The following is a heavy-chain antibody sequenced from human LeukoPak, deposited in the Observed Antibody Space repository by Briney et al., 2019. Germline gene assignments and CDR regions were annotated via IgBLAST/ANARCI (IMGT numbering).Heavy chain of an antibody. CDR1: GFTFDDYG. J-gene: IGHJ4*02. CDR2: INWSGGST. D-gene: IGHD3-22*01. V-gene: IGHV3-20*04. Sequence: PGGSLRLSCEASGFTFDDYGMSWVRQAPGKGLEWVSGINWSGGSTGYADSVKGRFTISRDNAKNSVYLRMNSLRAEDTALYYCAKDSSGYYWDYWGQGTLVTVSS. CDR3: AKDSSGYYWDY.